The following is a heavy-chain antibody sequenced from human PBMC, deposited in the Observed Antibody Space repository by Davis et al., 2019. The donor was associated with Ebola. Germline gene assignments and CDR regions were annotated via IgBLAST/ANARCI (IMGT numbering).Heavy chain of an antibody. V-gene: IGHV3-23*01. Sequence: PGRSLRLSCAASGFTFTSHAMTWVRQAPGKGLEWVARITATDGGTYYADAVKGRFTISRDNSKNTLYLQMLSLRVEDTAVYFCARETLYDDFWSGYYDYWGQGTLVTVSS. CDR1: GFTFTSHA. D-gene: IGHD3-3*01. CDR2: ITATDGGT. J-gene: IGHJ4*02. CDR3: ARETLYDDFWSGYYDY.